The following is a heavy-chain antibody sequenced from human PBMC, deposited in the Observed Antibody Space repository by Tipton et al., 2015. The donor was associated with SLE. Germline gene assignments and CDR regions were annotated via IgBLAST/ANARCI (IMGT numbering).Heavy chain of an antibody. CDR1: GFTFSNYA. V-gene: IGHV3-23*01. D-gene: IGHD6-19*01. Sequence: GSLRLSCAASGFTFSNYAMSWVRQAPGKGLEWVSAITGSGDRTYYIDSVKGRFTISRDNSKNSLYLQMNGLRAEDTAVYYCARGPFQRWPPGAYWGQGTLVTVSS. CDR3: ARGPFQRWPPGAY. J-gene: IGHJ4*02. CDR2: ITGSGDRT.